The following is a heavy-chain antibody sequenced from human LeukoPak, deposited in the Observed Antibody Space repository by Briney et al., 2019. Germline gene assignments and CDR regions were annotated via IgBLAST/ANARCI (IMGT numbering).Heavy chain of an antibody. Sequence: ASVKVSCKASGYTFTSYGISWVRQAPGQGLEWMGWISAYNGNTNYAQKLQGRVTMTTDTSTSTAYMELRSLRSDDTAVYYCARERRGGSYFTEKRLDHWGQGTLVAVSS. CDR2: ISAYNGNT. D-gene: IGHD1-26*01. J-gene: IGHJ4*02. CDR3: ARERRGGSYFTEKRLDH. CDR1: GYTFTSYG. V-gene: IGHV1-18*01.